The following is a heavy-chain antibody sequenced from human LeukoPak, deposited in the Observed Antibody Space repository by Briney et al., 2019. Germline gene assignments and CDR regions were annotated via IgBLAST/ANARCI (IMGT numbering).Heavy chain of an antibody. D-gene: IGHD2-2*01. CDR3: ARDHCSANSCYEGYYNGVDV. V-gene: IGHV1-2*02. CDR2: INPDSGGT. J-gene: IGHJ6*02. CDR1: GYTFTDYY. Sequence: ASVKVSCKASGYTFTDYYLQWVRQAPGQGLEWMGWINPDSGGTEYAQTFQGRVTMTRDMSISTAYMELSRLRSDDTAVYYCARDHCSANSCYEGYYNGVDVWGQGTTVTVSS.